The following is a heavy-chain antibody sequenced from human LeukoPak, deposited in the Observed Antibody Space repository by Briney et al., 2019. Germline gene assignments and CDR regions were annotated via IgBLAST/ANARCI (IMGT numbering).Heavy chain of an antibody. Sequence: ASVKVSCKASGYTFTSFGISWVRQAPGQGLQWMGWISAYNGITDYAQKLQGRVTMTTDTSTSTAYMELRSLRSDDTAVYYCARVAQFFTSDYWGQGTLVTVSS. CDR2: ISAYNGIT. J-gene: IGHJ4*02. D-gene: IGHD3-3*01. V-gene: IGHV1-18*01. CDR1: GYTFTSFG. CDR3: ARVAQFFTSDY.